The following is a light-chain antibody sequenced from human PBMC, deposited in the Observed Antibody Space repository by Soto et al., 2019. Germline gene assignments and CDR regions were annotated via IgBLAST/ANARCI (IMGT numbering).Light chain of an antibody. V-gene: IGKV1-39*01. J-gene: IGKJ5*01. CDR3: QQSYMDPIT. Sequence: DIQLTQSPSSLSASVGDRVTITCRVSQGISSYLNWYQHKPGKAPKLLIYATSTLQSGVPSRFSGSGGGTDFTLSISSVQPEDFATYFCQQSYMDPITFGQGTRLEIK. CDR2: ATS. CDR1: QGISSY.